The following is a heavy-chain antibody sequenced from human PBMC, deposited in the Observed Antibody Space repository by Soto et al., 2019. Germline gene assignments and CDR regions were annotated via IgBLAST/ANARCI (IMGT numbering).Heavy chain of an antibody. CDR2: IYWNDDK. J-gene: IGHJ4*02. CDR1: GFSLSTSGVG. V-gene: IGHV2-5*01. CDR3: AHSFTEYSSSTSHFDC. D-gene: IGHD6-6*01. Sequence: FGPTLVNPTHTLTLTCTFSGFSLSTSGVGVGWIRQPPGKALEWLALIYWNDDKRYSPSLKSRLTITKDTSKNQVVLTMTNMDPVDTATYYCAHSFTEYSSSTSHFDCWGQGTLVTVSS.